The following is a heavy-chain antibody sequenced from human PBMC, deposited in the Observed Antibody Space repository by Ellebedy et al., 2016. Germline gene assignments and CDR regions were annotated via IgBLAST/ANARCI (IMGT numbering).Heavy chain of an antibody. D-gene: IGHD2-15*01. J-gene: IGHJ4*02. CDR2: SYYSGST. CDR3: ARGWGVLAAPDY. Sequence: WVRQHPGKGLEWIGYSYYSGSTYYNPSLKSRVTISVDTSKNQFSLKLSSVTAADTAVYYCARGWGVLAAPDYWGQGTLVTVSS. V-gene: IGHV4-31*02.